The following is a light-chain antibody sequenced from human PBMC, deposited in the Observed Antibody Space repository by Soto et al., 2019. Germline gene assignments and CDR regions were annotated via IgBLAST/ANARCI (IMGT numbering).Light chain of an antibody. Sequence: QSVLTQPPSVSGCPGQRVSISCTWSSAKIGPTYDVHWYQQLPGTAPKLLIYANTNRPSGVPDRFSGSRSGTSASLAITGLQAEDEADYYCQSYDSSLSGYVFGTGTKVTVL. J-gene: IGLJ1*01. V-gene: IGLV1-40*01. CDR3: QSYDSSLSGYV. CDR1: SAKIGPTYD. CDR2: ANT.